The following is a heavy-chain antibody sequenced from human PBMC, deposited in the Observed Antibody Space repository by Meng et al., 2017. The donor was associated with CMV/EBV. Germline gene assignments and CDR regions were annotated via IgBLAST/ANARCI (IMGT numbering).Heavy chain of an antibody. D-gene: IGHD3-22*01. V-gene: IGHV3-74*01. CDR2: INSDGSST. CDR3: ARDIGSSGYT. J-gene: IGHJ5*02. CDR1: GFTFSSYW. Sequence: GESLKISCAASGFTFSSYWMHWVRQAPGKGLVWVSRINSDGSSTSYADSVKGRFTISRDNAKNTLYLQMNSLGAEDTAVYYCARDIGSSGYTWGQGTLVTVSS.